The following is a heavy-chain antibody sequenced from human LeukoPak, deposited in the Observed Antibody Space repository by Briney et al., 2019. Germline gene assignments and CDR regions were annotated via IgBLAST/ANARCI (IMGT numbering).Heavy chain of an antibody. CDR3: ARQDYDILTGYPNWFDP. Sequence: SETLSLTCTVSGGSISSSSYYWGWIRQPPGKGLEWIGSIYYSGSTYYNPPLKSRVTISVDTSKNQFSLKLSSVTAADTAVYYCARQDYDILTGYPNWFDPWGQGTLVTVSS. V-gene: IGHV4-39*01. J-gene: IGHJ5*02. D-gene: IGHD3-9*01. CDR1: GGSISSSSYY. CDR2: IYYSGST.